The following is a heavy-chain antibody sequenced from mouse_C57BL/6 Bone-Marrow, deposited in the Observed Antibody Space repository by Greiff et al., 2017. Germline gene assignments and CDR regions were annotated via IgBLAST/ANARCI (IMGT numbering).Heavy chain of an antibody. CDR3: VRSSDYFDY. V-gene: IGHV10-1*01. CDR1: GFSFNTYA. D-gene: IGHD3-1*01. J-gene: IGHJ2*01. Sequence: EVKLMESGGGLVQPKGSLKLSCAASGFSFNTYAMNWVRPAPGQGLEWVARISSKSNNYATYYADSVKDRFTISRDDSESMLYLQMNNLKTEVTAMYYCVRSSDYFDYWGKGTTLTVSS. CDR2: ISSKSNNYAT.